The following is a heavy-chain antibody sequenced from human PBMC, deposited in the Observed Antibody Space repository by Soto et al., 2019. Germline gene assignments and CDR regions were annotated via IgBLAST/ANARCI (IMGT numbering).Heavy chain of an antibody. D-gene: IGHD6-13*01. Sequence: GGSLRLSCAASGFTFSSYGMHWVRQAPGKGLEWVAVISYDGSNKYYADSVKGRFTISRDNSKNTLYLQMNSLRAEDTAVYYCANDIPPIAHYYYYGMDVWGQGTTVTVSS. CDR2: ISYDGSNK. CDR1: GFTFSSYG. J-gene: IGHJ6*02. CDR3: ANDIPPIAHYYYYGMDV. V-gene: IGHV3-30*18.